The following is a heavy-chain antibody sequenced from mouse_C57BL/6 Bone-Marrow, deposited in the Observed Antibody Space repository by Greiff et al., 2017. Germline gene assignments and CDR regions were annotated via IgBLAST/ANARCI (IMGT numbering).Heavy chain of an antibody. D-gene: IGHD2-3*01. Sequence: QVQLKQPGAELVMPGASVKLSCKASGYTFTSYWMHWVKQRPGQGLEWIGEIDPSDSYTNYNQKFKGKSTLTVDKSSSTAYMQLSSLTSEDSAVYYCARGGDGYYVDYWGQGTTLTVSS. V-gene: IGHV1-69*01. CDR1: GYTFTSYW. CDR2: IDPSDSYT. CDR3: ARGGDGYYVDY. J-gene: IGHJ2*01.